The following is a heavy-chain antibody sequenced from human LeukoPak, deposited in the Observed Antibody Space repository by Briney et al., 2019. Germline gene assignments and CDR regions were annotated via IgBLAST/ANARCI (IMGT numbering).Heavy chain of an antibody. CDR3: ARDNHYDFWSVYSIYYYGMDV. CDR2: IYYSGST. J-gene: IGHJ6*02. D-gene: IGHD3-3*01. Sequence: SETLSLTCTVSGGSVSSGSYYWSWIRQPPGKGLEWIGYIYYSGSTNYNPSLKSRVTISVDTSKNQFSLKLSSVTAADTAVYYCARDNHYDFWSVYSIYYYGMDVWGQGTTVTVSS. V-gene: IGHV4-61*01. CDR1: GGSVSSGSYY.